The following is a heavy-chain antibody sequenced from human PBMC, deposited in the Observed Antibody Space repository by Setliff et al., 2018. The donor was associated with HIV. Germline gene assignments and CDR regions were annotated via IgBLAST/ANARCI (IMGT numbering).Heavy chain of an antibody. CDR1: GGSISSYY. Sequence: SETLSLTCTVSGGSISSYYWSWIRQPPGKGLEWIGYIYYSGSTNYNPSLKSRVTISVDTSKNQFSLKLSSVTAADTDVYYCAREGVTMRGNAFDIWGQGTMVTVSS. D-gene: IGHD3-22*01. V-gene: IGHV4-59*01. J-gene: IGHJ3*02. CDR3: AREGVTMRGNAFDI. CDR2: IYYSGST.